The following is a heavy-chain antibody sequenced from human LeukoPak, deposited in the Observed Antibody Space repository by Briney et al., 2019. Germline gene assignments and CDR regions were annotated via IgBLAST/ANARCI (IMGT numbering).Heavy chain of an antibody. D-gene: IGHD6-13*01. V-gene: IGHV1-69*04. J-gene: IGHJ4*02. CDR3: ARDAPGIAAAGIPPYFDY. CDR2: IIPILGIA. CDR1: GGTFSSYA. Sequence: ASVKVSCKASGGTFSSYAISWVRQAPGQGLEWMGRIIPILGIANYAQKFQGRVTITADKSTSTAYMELSSLRSEDTAVYYCARDAPGIAAAGIPPYFDYWGQGTLVTVSS.